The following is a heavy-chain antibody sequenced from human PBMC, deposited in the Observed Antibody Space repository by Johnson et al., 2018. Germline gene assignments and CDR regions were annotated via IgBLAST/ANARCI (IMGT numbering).Heavy chain of an antibody. J-gene: IGHJ6*03. D-gene: IGHD1-7*01. CDR2: ISYDGSNK. CDR1: GFTFSSYA. Sequence: QLVQSGGGVVQPGRSLRLSCAASGFTFSSYAMHWVRQAPGKGLEWVAVISYDGSNKYYADSVKGRFTISRDNSKNTLYLQMNSLRAEDTAVYYCARDRILRRTTQLYYYYMDVWGKGTTVTVSS. CDR3: ARDRILRRTTQLYYYYMDV. V-gene: IGHV3-30-3*01.